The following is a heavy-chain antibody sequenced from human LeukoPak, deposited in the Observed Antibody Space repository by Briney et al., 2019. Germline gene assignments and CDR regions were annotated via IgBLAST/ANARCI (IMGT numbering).Heavy chain of an antibody. J-gene: IGHJ4*02. Sequence: GSPTLSCAASGFTFSTYGMHWVCQAPGKGLEWVAVISFDGSYEYYADSVKGRFTISRDTSKNTLYLQMNSLRVEDTAVYYCAKDRGGSYRGAFDYWGQGTLVTVSS. CDR3: AKDRGGSYRGAFDY. V-gene: IGHV3-30*18. CDR1: GFTFSTYG. CDR2: ISFDGSYE. D-gene: IGHD1-26*01.